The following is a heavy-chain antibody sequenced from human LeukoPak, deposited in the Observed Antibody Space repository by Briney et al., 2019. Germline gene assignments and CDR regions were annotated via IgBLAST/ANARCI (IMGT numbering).Heavy chain of an antibody. D-gene: IGHD2-21*02. V-gene: IGHV3-11*06. Sequence: GGSLRLSCAASGFTFSDYYMSWIRQAPGKGLEWVSYISSSSSYTNYADSVKGRFTTSRDNAKNSLYLQMNSLRAEDTAVYYCARVPSSISSTAIIFYYFDYWGQGTLVTVSS. CDR3: ARVPSSISSTAIIFYYFDY. CDR2: ISSSSSYT. J-gene: IGHJ4*02. CDR1: GFTFSDYY.